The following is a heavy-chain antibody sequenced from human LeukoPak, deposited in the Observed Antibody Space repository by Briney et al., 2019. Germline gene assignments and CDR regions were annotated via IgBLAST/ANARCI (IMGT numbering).Heavy chain of an antibody. D-gene: IGHD3-10*01. CDR1: GYTLTELS. J-gene: IGHJ4*02. CDR2: FDPEDGET. CDR3: TTDRKYYYGSRSYRN. V-gene: IGHV1-24*01. Sequence: ASVKVSCKVSGYTLTELSMHWVRQAPGKGLEWMGGFDPEDGETIYAQKFQGRVTMTEDTSTDTAYMELSSLRSEDTAVYYCTTDRKYYYGSRSYRNWGQGTLVTVSS.